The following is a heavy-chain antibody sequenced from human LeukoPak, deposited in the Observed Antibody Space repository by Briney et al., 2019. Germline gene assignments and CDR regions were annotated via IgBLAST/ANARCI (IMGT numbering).Heavy chain of an antibody. D-gene: IGHD1-14*01. CDR1: AYRFTTFW. Sequence: GESLKISCKASAYRFTTFWISWVRQMPGKGLEWMGRITPSDSYTNYSPSFRGHVTISADKSITTAYLQWSSLRASDTAMYYCATSSGNNPFDSWGQGTLVTVSS. CDR3: ATSSGNNPFDS. V-gene: IGHV5-10-1*01. CDR2: ITPSDSYT. J-gene: IGHJ4*02.